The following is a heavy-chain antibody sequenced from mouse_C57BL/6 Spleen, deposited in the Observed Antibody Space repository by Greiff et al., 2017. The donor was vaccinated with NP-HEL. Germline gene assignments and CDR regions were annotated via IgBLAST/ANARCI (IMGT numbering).Heavy chain of an antibody. V-gene: IGHV2-6-1*01. CDR2: IWSDGST. Sequence: QVQLKESGPGLVAPSQSLSITCTVSGFSLTSYGVHWVRQPPGKGLEWLVVIWSDGSTTYNSALKSRLSISKDNSNSQVFLKMNSLQTDDTAMYYCARHVGGNYFFMDYWGQGTSVTVSS. D-gene: IGHD2-1*01. CDR1: GFSLTSYG. CDR3: ARHVGGNYFFMDY. J-gene: IGHJ4*01.